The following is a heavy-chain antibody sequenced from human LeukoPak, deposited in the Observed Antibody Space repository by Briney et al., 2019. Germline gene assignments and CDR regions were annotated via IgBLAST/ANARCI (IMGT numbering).Heavy chain of an antibody. CDR3: AKSGGIVVVPAAVMGHDAFDI. D-gene: IGHD2-2*01. Sequence: GGSLRLSCAASGFTFSDYYMSWIRQAPGKGLEWVSYISSSGSTIYYADSVKGRFTISRDNAKNSLYLQMNSLRAEDTAVYYCAKSGGIVVVPAAVMGHDAFDIWGQGTMVTVSS. V-gene: IGHV3-11*01. J-gene: IGHJ3*02. CDR1: GFTFSDYY. CDR2: ISSSGSTI.